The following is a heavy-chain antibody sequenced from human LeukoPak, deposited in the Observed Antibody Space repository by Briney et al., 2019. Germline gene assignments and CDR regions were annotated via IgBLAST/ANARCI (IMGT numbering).Heavy chain of an antibody. CDR3: ARARCSSTSCYRGYYGMDV. D-gene: IGHD2-2*01. J-gene: IGHJ6*02. Sequence: AGGSLRLSCAASGFTFSSYEMNWVRQAPGKGLEWVSYISSSGSTIYYADSVKGRFTISRDNAKNSLYLQMNSPRAEDTAVYYCARARCSSTSCYRGYYGMDVWGQGTTVTVSS. CDR1: GFTFSSYE. CDR2: ISSSGSTI. V-gene: IGHV3-48*03.